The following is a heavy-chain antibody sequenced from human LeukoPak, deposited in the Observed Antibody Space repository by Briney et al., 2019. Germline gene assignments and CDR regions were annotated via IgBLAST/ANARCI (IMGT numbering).Heavy chain of an antibody. V-gene: IGHV1-69*13. CDR3: ARGDIVVVPAATNWFDP. Sequence: SVKVSCKASGGTFSSYAISWVRQAPGQGLEWMGGIIPIFGTANYAQKFQGRATITADESTSTAYMELSSLRSEDTAVYYCARGDIVVVPAATNWFDPWGQGTLVTVSS. J-gene: IGHJ5*02. D-gene: IGHD2-2*01. CDR2: IIPIFGTA. CDR1: GGTFSSYA.